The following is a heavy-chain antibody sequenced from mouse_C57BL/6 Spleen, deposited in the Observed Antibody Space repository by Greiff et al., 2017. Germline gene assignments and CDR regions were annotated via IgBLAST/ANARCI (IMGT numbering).Heavy chain of an antibody. D-gene: IGHD2-5*01. CDR2: INPYNGGT. CDR3: ASAYYSNYGFAY. J-gene: IGHJ3*01. CDR1: GYTFTDYY. Sequence: DVKLQESGPVLVKPGASVKMSCKASGYTFTDYYMNWVKQSHGKSLEWIGVINPYNGGTSYNQKFKGKATLTVDKSSSTAYMELNSLTSEDSAVYYCASAYYSNYGFAYWGQGTLVTVSA. V-gene: IGHV1-19*01.